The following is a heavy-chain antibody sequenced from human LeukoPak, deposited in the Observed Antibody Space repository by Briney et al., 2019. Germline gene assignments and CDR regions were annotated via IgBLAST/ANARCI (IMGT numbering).Heavy chain of an antibody. D-gene: IGHD3-10*01. CDR3: AKHGAYYYGSGSYTYYFDY. CDR2: ISYDGSNK. Sequence: GGSLRLSCAASGFTFSDYGIHWVRQAPGKGLEWVAVISYDGSNKYYADSVKGRFTISRDNSKNTLYLQMNSLRAEDTAVYYCAKHGAYYYGSGSYTYYFDYWGQGTLVTVSS. J-gene: IGHJ4*02. V-gene: IGHV3-30*18. CDR1: GFTFSDYG.